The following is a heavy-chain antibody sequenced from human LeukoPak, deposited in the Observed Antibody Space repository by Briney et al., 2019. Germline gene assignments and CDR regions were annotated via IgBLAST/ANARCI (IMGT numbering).Heavy chain of an antibody. D-gene: IGHD3-10*01. CDR2: IIPIFGTA. CDR3: ARGLSMLRGVTKFDY. Sequence: ASVKVSCKASGDTFTSYAISWVRQAPGQGLEWMGGIIPIFGTANYAQKFQGRVTITADESTSTAYMELTSLRSEYMAVYYCARGLSMLRGVTKFDYWGQGTLVTVSS. CDR1: GDTFTSYA. V-gene: IGHV1-69*13. J-gene: IGHJ4*02.